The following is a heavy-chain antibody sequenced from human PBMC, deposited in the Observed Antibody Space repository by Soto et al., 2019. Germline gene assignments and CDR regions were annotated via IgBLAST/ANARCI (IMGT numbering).Heavy chain of an antibody. V-gene: IGHV3-23*01. CDR2: VSGSGGST. CDR1: GFIFSSYA. Sequence: GGSLRLSCAAAGFIFSSYAMNWVRQAPGKGLEWVSAVSGSGGSTYYADSVKGRFTISRDNSKNTLYLQMNSLRAEDTAVYYCAMYGDFTPYELFYPWSQGSLVTGSS. J-gene: IGHJ5*02. D-gene: IGHD2-21*02. CDR3: AMYGDFTPYELFYP.